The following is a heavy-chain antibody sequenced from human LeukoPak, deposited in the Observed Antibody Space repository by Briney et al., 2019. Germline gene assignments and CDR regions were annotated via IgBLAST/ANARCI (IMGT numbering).Heavy chain of an antibody. CDR1: GFTFSDYY. CDR3: AREGYTALFDY. Sequence: PGGTLRLSCAASGFTFSDYYMSWIRHAPAKALEWVSYISSSSSYTNYADSVKGRFTISRDNAKNSLYLQMNSLRAEDTAVYYCAREGYTALFDYWGQGTLVTVSS. CDR2: ISSSSSYT. J-gene: IGHJ4*02. D-gene: IGHD3-16*02. V-gene: IGHV3-11*05.